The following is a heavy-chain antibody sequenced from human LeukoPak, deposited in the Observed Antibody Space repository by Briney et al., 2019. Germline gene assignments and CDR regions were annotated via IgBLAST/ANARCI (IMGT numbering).Heavy chain of an antibody. CDR3: ARVGFCTNGVCYLYYYYMDV. D-gene: IGHD2-8*01. CDR2: IYCSGRT. CDR1: GGSISSGDYY. V-gene: IGHV4-30-4*08. J-gene: IGHJ6*03. Sequence: PSQTLSLTCAVSGGSISSGDYYWSWIRQPPGKGLEWIGYIYCSGRTYYNPSLKSRVTISVDTSKNQFSLKLSSVTAADTAGYYCARVGFCTNGVCYLYYYYMDVWGKGTTVTVSS.